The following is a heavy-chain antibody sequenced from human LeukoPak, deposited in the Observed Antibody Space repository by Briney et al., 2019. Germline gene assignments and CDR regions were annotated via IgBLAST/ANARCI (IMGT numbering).Heavy chain of an antibody. V-gene: IGHV7-4-1*02. Sequence: ASVKVSCKASGYTFTTYAMNWVRQAPGQGLEWMGWINTNTGNPTYAQGFTGRFVFSLDTSVSTAYLQISSLKAEDTAVYYCARDGSYSPRRWFDPWGQGTLVTVSS. D-gene: IGHD1-26*01. CDR1: GYTFTTYA. CDR3: ARDGSYSPRRWFDP. CDR2: INTNTGNP. J-gene: IGHJ5*02.